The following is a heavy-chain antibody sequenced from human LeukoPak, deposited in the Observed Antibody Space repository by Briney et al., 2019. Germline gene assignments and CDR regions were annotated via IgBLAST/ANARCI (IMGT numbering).Heavy chain of an antibody. V-gene: IGHV1-8*01. CDR3: ARSSELLFVEATIDY. D-gene: IGHD2-2*01. Sequence: ASVKVSCKASGYTFTSYDINWVRQATGQGPEWMGWMNPNSGNTGYAQKFQGRVTMTRNTSISTAYMELSSLRSEDTAVYYCARSSELLFVEATIDYWGQGTLVTVSS. J-gene: IGHJ4*02. CDR2: MNPNSGNT. CDR1: GYTFTSYD.